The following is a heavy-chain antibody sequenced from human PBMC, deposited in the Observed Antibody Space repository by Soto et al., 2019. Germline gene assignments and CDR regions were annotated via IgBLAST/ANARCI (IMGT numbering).Heavy chain of an antibody. Sequence: GGSLRLSSAAAGFTFSTYGRHWVRQTPGKGLEWVAVISYDGTNKFYSDSVKGRFTISRDNFKNTLTLQMNSLRADDTAVYSCAKDLQSYGDYDYYCYGLDVWGLGTRVTVSS. J-gene: IGHJ6*02. CDR1: GFTFSTYG. CDR2: ISYDGTNK. D-gene: IGHD4-17*01. CDR3: AKDLQSYGDYDYYCYGLDV. V-gene: IGHV3-30*18.